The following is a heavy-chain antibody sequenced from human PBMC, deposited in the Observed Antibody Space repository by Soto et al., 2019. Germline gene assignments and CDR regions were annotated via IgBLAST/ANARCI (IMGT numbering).Heavy chain of an antibody. CDR1: GGSFSGYY. Sequence: SETLSLTCAVYGGSFSGYYWSWIRQPPGKGLEWIGEINHSGSTNYNPSLKSRVTISVDTSKNQFSLKLSSVTAADTAVYYCARGRDYCSSTSCYHWFDPWGQGTLVTVSS. CDR3: ARGRDYCSSTSCYHWFDP. V-gene: IGHV4-34*01. J-gene: IGHJ5*02. D-gene: IGHD2-2*01. CDR2: INHSGST.